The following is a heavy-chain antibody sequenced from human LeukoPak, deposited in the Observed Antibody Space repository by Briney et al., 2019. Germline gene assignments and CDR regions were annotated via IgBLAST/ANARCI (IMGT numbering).Heavy chain of an antibody. Sequence: GGSLRLSCAASGFTFSTYWMSWVRQAPGKGLEWVANIKQDGSEIYYVDSVRGRFAISRDNAKNSLYVQMNSLRAEDAAVYYCARGVQCCSIWGQGTLVTVSS. J-gene: IGHJ4*02. CDR1: GFTFSTYW. CDR2: IKQDGSEI. CDR3: ARGVQCCSI. V-gene: IGHV3-7*04. D-gene: IGHD1-1*01.